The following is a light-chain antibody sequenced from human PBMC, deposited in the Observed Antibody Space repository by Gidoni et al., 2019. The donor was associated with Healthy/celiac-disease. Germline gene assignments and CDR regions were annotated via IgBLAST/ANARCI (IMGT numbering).Light chain of an antibody. CDR3: QQYDNLPPLT. J-gene: IGKJ4*01. CDR2: DAS. CDR1: QDISNY. Sequence: DIQMTKSPSSLSASVGDRVTITCQASQDISNYLKWYQQKPGKAPKLLIYDASNLETGVPSRFSGSGSGTDFTFTISSLQPEDIATYYFQQYDNLPPLTFGGGTKVEIK. V-gene: IGKV1-33*01.